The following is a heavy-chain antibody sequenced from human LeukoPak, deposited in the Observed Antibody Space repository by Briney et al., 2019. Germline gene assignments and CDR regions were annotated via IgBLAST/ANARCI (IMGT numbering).Heavy chain of an antibody. V-gene: IGHV3-21*01. D-gene: IGHD5-24*01. CDR3: ARIGLGRDAYNSFDY. CDR2: ISATTIYR. J-gene: IGHJ4*02. Sequence: PGGSLRLSCAASGFTFSNYDMTWVRQAPGKGREWVSSISATTIYRFSAGSVRGRFTISRDNVENSLYLQMNDLRREDTAVYYCARIGLGRDAYNSFDYWGQGTLVIVSS. CDR1: GFTFSNYD.